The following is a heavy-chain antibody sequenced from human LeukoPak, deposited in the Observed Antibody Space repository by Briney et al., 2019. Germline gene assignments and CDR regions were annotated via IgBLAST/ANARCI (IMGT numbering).Heavy chain of an antibody. CDR2: ISAYNGNT. V-gene: IGHV1-18*01. Sequence: ASVKVSCTASGYTFTSFGISWVRQAPGQGLEWMGWISAYNGNTNYVQKFQGRVIMTTDTFTSTAYMELRSLRSDDTAVFYCVRDLGVDTSMIFFDYWGQGTLVTVSS. CDR1: GYTFTSFG. CDR3: VRDLGVDTSMIFFDY. D-gene: IGHD5-18*01. J-gene: IGHJ4*02.